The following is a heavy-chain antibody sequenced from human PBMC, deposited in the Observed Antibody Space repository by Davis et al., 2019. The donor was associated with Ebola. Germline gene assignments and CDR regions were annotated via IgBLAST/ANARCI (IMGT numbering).Heavy chain of an antibody. CDR3: AKTNYDSSGYYAYYFDY. CDR1: GFTFRNYV. J-gene: IGHJ4*02. V-gene: IGHV3-23*01. CDR2: TSGSGGIT. Sequence: GESLNISCAASGFTFRNYVMNWVRQAPGKGLEWVSGTSGSGGITYYADSVKGRFTISRDNSKNTLYLQMNSLRAEDTAVNYCAKTNYDSSGYYAYYFDYWGQGTLVTVSS. D-gene: IGHD3-22*01.